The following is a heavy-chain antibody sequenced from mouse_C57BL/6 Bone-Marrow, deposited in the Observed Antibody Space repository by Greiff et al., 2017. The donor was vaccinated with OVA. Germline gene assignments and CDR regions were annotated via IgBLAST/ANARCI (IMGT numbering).Heavy chain of an antibody. CDR3: TTDKDSSGYNDY. D-gene: IGHD3-2*02. CDR1: GFNIQDDY. V-gene: IGHV14-4*01. CDR2: IDPENGDT. J-gene: IGHJ2*01. Sequence: EVQLQQSGAELVRPGASVKLSCTASGFNIQDDYMHWVKQRPEQGLEWIGWIDPENGDTEYASKFQGKATITADTSSNTAYLQLSSLTSEDTAVYYCTTDKDSSGYNDYWGQGTTLTVSS.